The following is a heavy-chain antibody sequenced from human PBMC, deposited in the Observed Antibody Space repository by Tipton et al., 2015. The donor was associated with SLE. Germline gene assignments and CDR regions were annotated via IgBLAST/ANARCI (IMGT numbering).Heavy chain of an antibody. CDR3: ARGGVGGYDYFDY. J-gene: IGHJ4*02. D-gene: IGHD5-12*01. CDR2: ISNSGTT. CDR1: GDSIRSDDHY. V-gene: IGHV4-31*03. Sequence: TLSLTCTVSGDSIRSDDHYWTWIRQRPGKGLEWIGHISNSGTTNINPSLQSRVTMSVDTSKNHFSLKLNSVTAADTAVYFCARGGVGGYDYFDYWGQGTPVTVSS.